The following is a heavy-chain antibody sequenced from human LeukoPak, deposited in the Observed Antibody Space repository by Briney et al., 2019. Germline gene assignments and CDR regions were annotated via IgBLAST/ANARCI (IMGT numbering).Heavy chain of an antibody. Sequence: SETLSLTCTVSGYSISSGYYWGWIRQPPGKGLEWIGSIYHSGSTYYNPSLKSRVTVSVDTSKNQFSLKLSSVTAADTAVYYCARTGVRQKFDYWGQGTLVTVSS. CDR3: ARTGVRQKFDY. J-gene: IGHJ4*02. CDR1: GYSISSGYY. CDR2: IYHSGST. V-gene: IGHV4-38-2*02. D-gene: IGHD3-10*01.